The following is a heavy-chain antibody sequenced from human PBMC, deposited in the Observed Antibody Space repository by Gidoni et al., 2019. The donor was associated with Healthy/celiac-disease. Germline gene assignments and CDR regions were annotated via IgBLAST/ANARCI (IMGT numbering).Heavy chain of an antibody. CDR3: ARAGRMCSSTSCYTDY. V-gene: IGHV4-59*01. CDR1: GGSISTYY. J-gene: IGHJ4*02. D-gene: IGHD2-2*01. Sequence: QVQLQESGPGLVTPSETLSLTCTVSGGSISTYYWSWIRQPPGKGLEWIGYIYYSGSTNNNPSLKSRVTISVDTSKNQFSLKLSSVTAADTAVYYCARAGRMCSSTSCYTDYWGQGTLVTVSS. CDR2: IYYSGST.